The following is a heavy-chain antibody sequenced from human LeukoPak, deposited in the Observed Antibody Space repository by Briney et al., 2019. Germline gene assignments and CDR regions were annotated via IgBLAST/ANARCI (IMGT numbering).Heavy chain of an antibody. Sequence: RSLRPSRAASGFTFGTYAMHWVRQAPGQGLEWVAVMWSDGDNRYYADSVKGRFTISRDNSKNTLYLEMNSLRAEDTAVYYCVRDRCSGGSCRLFDYLGQGAMVTVSS. J-gene: IGHJ4*02. CDR2: MWSDGDNR. CDR3: VRDRCSGGSCRLFDY. V-gene: IGHV3-33*01. D-gene: IGHD2-15*01. CDR1: GFTFGTYA.